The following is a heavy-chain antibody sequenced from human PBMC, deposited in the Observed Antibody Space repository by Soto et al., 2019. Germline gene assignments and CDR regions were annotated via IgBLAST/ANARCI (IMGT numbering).Heavy chain of an antibody. CDR3: ARVDWGIFGVVIAPSPFDY. J-gene: IGHJ4*02. D-gene: IGHD3-3*01. CDR1: GYSFTRYY. CDR2: MNPNSGNT. V-gene: IGHV1-8*01. Sequence: ASVKVSCKASGYSFTRYYMHWVRQAPGQGLEWMGWMNPNSGNTGYAQKFQGRVTMTRNTSISTAYMELSSLRSEDTAVYYCARVDWGIFGVVIAPSPFDYWGQGTLVTVSS.